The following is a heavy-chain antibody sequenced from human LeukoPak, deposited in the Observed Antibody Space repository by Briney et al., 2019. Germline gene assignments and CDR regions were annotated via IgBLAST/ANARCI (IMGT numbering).Heavy chain of an antibody. CDR3: ARVPGSKSRAWYFDY. CDR1: GGSFSGYY. J-gene: IGHJ4*02. Sequence: SETLSLTCAVYGGSFSGYYWSWIRQPPGKGLEWIGEINHSGSTNYNPSLKSRVTISVDTSKNQFSLKLSSVTAADTAVYYCARVPGSKSRAWYFDYWGQGTLVTVSS. D-gene: IGHD2-2*01. CDR2: INHSGST. V-gene: IGHV4-34*01.